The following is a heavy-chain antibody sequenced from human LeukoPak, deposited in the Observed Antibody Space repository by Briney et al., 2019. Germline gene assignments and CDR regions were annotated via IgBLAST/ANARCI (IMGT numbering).Heavy chain of an antibody. D-gene: IGHD3-22*01. Sequence: PGGSLRLSCEASGFTFSTYWMSWVRQAPGKGLEWVANIKQDGSQTYHADSVKGRFTISRDNAKNSLYLQMNSLRAEDTAVYYCAREPYYDSSGYCLDYWGQGTLVTVSS. J-gene: IGHJ4*02. CDR1: GFTFSTYW. CDR2: IKQDGSQT. V-gene: IGHV3-7*03. CDR3: AREPYYDSSGYCLDY.